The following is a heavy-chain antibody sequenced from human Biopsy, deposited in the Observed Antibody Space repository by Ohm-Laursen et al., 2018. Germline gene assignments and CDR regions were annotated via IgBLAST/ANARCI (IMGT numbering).Heavy chain of an antibody. CDR2: IYPGDSDS. V-gene: IGHV5-51*01. CDR1: GYIFTTYW. J-gene: IGHJ4*02. D-gene: IGHD5-12*01. Sequence: GESLRISCKGSGYIFTTYWIAWVRQMPGKGLELMGVIYPGDSDSTYSPSFQGQVTISADKSTAYLQWSSLEASDTAMYYCARRDTKSLLRWGQGTLVTVSS. CDR3: ARRDTKSLLR.